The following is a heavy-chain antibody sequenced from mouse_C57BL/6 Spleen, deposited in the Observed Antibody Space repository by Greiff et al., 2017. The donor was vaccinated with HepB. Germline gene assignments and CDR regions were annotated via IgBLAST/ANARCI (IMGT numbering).Heavy chain of an antibody. D-gene: IGHD2-1*01. CDR3: ARENYGNSLDY. Sequence: EVKLMESGGGLVKPGGSLKLSCAASGFTFSSYAMSWVRQTPEKRLEWVATISDGGSYTYYPDNVKGRFTISRDNAKNNLYLQMSHLKSEDTAMYYCARENYGNSLDYWGQGTTLTVSS. J-gene: IGHJ2*01. V-gene: IGHV5-4*01. CDR1: GFTFSSYA. CDR2: ISDGGSYT.